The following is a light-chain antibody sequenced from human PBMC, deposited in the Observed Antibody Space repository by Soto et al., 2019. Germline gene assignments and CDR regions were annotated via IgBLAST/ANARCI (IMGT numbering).Light chain of an antibody. Sequence: EIVMTQSPATLSVSPGERATLYCRASQSVSSNLAWYQQKPGQAHRLIIYGASTRATGIPARFSGSGSGTEFTLTISSLQSEDFAVYYGQQYNNWPQRTFGQGTKGEIK. V-gene: IGKV3-15*01. CDR3: QQYNNWPQRT. J-gene: IGKJ1*01. CDR2: GAS. CDR1: QSVSSN.